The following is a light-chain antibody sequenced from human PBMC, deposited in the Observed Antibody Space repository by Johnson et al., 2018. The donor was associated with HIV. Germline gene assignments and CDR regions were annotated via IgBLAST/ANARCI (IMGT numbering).Light chain of an antibody. CDR1: SSNTESNY. V-gene: IGLV1-51*02. CDR3: GTWDSSLSAHYV. J-gene: IGLJ1*01. CDR2: ENN. Sequence: QSLLTQPPSVSAAPGQKVTISCSGSSSNTESNYVSWYQQLPGAIPKLLIFENNKRPSGIPDRFSGSKSGTSATLGIAGLQTGDEADYYCGTWDSSLSAHYVVGTGTKITVL.